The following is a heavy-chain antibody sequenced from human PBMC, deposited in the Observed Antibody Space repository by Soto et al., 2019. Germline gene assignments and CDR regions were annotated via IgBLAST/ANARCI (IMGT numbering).Heavy chain of an antibody. CDR1: GGTFSNAW. CDR3: TTDPLGALDAFDI. Sequence: GGPGLSGASSGGTFSNAWMSWVLQAPVKGLEWVGRIKSKTDGGTTDYAAPVKGRFTISRDDSKNTLYLQMNSLKTEDTAVYYCTTDPLGALDAFDIWGQGTMVTVSS. J-gene: IGHJ3*02. CDR2: IKSKTDGGTT. V-gene: IGHV3-15*01. D-gene: IGHD1-26*01.